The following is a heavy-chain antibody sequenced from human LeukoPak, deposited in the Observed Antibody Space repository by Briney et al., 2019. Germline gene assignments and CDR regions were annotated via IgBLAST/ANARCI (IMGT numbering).Heavy chain of an antibody. V-gene: IGHV4-34*01. CDR2: INHSGST. J-gene: IGHJ4*02. Sequence: PSETLSLTCAVYGGSFSGYYWSWIRQPPGKGLEWIGEINHSGSTNYNPSLKSRVTISVDTSKNQFSLKLSSVTATDTAVYYCAGILYGSGITYYFDYWGQGTLVTVSS. D-gene: IGHD3-10*01. CDR1: GGSFSGYY. CDR3: AGILYGSGITYYFDY.